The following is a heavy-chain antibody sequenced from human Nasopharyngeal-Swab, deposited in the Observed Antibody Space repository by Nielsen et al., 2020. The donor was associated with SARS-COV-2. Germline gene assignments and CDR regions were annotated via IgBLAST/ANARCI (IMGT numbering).Heavy chain of an antibody. CDR2: ISSSGSTI. Sequence: GGSVKISWAASGFSFSDYDRSWIREAPGKGLVWVSYISSSGSTIYYADSVKGRFTISRDNAKTSLYLQMNSLRVEDTAVYYCARGLYYYYYYYMDVWGKGTTVTVSS. J-gene: IGHJ6*03. CDR3: ARGLYYYYYYYMDV. CDR1: GFSFSDYD. V-gene: IGHV3-11*04. D-gene: IGHD2-15*01.